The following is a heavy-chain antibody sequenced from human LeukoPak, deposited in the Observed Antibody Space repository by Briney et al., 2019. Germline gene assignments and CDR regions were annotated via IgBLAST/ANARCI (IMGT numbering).Heavy chain of an antibody. V-gene: IGHV1-18*01. CDR3: ARVGGLTQIYYYYYYYMDV. CDR1: GYTFTSYG. Sequence: GASVKVSCKASGYTFTSYGISWVRQAPGQGLEWMGWISAYNGNTNYAQKLQGRVTMTTDTSTSTAYMELRSLRSDDTAVYYCARVGGLTQIYYYYYYYMDVWGKGTTVTVSS. D-gene: IGHD2-15*01. J-gene: IGHJ6*03. CDR2: ISAYNGNT.